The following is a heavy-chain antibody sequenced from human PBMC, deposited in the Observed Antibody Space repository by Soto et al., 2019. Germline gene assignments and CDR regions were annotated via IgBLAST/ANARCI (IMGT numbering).Heavy chain of an antibody. V-gene: IGHV3-15*07. D-gene: IGHD2-21*01. J-gene: IGHJ4*02. Sequence: EVQLVESGGGLLKPGESVRLSCAASGFSFDNAWLNWVRQAPGKGLEWVGSIQSKTYGEATDYAAPVKGRFTISRDDSKNMLYLHMNSLKAEDSAVYYCTSGLIVVVAASSLAGYWGQGTLVTVSS. CDR3: TSGLIVVVAASSLAGY. CDR1: GFSFDNAW. CDR2: IQSKTYGEAT.